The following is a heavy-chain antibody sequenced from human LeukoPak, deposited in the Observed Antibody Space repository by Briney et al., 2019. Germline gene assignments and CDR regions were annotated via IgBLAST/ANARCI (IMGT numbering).Heavy chain of an antibody. CDR3: ARGYSSGWFAPSDF. CDR2: ISWNSGSI. D-gene: IGHD6-19*01. CDR1: GFTFDDYA. V-gene: IGHV3-9*01. Sequence: GGSLRLSCAASGFTFDDYAMHWVRQAPGKGLEWVSGISWNSGSIGYADSVKGRFTISRDNAKNSLYLQMSNLRADDTAFYHCARGYSSGWFAPSDFWGQGTQVTVSS. J-gene: IGHJ4*02.